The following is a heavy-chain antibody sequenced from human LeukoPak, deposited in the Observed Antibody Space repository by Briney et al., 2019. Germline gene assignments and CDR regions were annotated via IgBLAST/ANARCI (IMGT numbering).Heavy chain of an antibody. CDR2: IKHDGSEK. V-gene: IGHV3-7*01. CDR1: GFTFSSTS. CDR3: ARDLTGGPDY. Sequence: GGSLRLSCAASGFTFSSTSMSWVRLAPGKGLEWVANIKHDGSEKYYVDSVRGRFTISRDNAKDSLYLQMNSLRAEDTAVYFCARDLTGGPDYWGQGTLVTVSS. D-gene: IGHD3-9*01. J-gene: IGHJ4*02.